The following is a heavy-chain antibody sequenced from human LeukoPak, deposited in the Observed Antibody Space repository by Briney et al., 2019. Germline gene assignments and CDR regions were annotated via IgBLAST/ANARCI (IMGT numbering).Heavy chain of an antibody. Sequence: ETLSLTCAVYGGSFSGYYWSWIRQPPGKGLEWISAISNDGVYTFHADSVKGWLTISRDNSKNTLYLQMDSLRAEDTAIYYCAKGSSGGRPYYFDYWGQGTLVTVSS. D-gene: IGHD3-22*01. CDR1: GGSFSGYY. J-gene: IGHJ4*02. V-gene: IGHV3-23*01. CDR3: AKGSSGGRPYYFDY. CDR2: ISNDGVYT.